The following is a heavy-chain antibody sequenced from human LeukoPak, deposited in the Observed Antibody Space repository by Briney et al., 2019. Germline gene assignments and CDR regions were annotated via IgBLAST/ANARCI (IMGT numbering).Heavy chain of an antibody. CDR1: GFTFSSYG. CDR2: IWYDGSNK. CDR3: ARGGNSSSWYPLGY. D-gene: IGHD6-13*01. V-gene: IGHV3-33*01. J-gene: IGHJ4*02. Sequence: PGGSLRLSCAASGFTFSSYGMHWVRQAPGKGLEWVAVIWYDGSNKYYADSVEGRFTISRDNSKNTLYLQMNSLRAEDTAVYYCARGGNSSSWYPLGYWGQGTLVTVSS.